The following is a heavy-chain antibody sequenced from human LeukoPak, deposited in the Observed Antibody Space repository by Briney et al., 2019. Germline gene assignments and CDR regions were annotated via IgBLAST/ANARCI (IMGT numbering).Heavy chain of an antibody. Sequence: QSGGPLRLSCAASGFTFSSYGMHWVRQAPGKGLEWVAFIRYDGSNKYYADSVKGRFTISRDNSKNTLYLQMNSLRAEDTAVYYCAKDLPGDMIGFDYWGQGTLVTVSS. D-gene: IGHD3-22*01. CDR3: AKDLPGDMIGFDY. V-gene: IGHV3-30*02. CDR2: IRYDGSNK. CDR1: GFTFSSYG. J-gene: IGHJ4*02.